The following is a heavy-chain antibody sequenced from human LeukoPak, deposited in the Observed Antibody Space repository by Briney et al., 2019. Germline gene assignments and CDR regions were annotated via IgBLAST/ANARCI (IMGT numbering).Heavy chain of an antibody. D-gene: IGHD4-23*01. Sequence: GGSLRLSCAASGFTFSNYWMHWVRQAPGKGLVWVSRINTDGSTTDYADPVKGRFTISRDNAKNTVYLQMSSLRAEDTGVYYCVSSGNSGHWGQGTLVTVSS. CDR1: GFTFSNYW. J-gene: IGHJ4*02. V-gene: IGHV3-74*01. CDR3: VSSGNSGH. CDR2: INTDGSTT.